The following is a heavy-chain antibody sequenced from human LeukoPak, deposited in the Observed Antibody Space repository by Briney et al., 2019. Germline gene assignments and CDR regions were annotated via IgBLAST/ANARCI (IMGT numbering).Heavy chain of an antibody. CDR3: AKNLYCGGGSCYPSALGMDV. Sequence: GGSLRLSCAASGFTFSSYAMSWVRQAPGKGLEWVSSISGSGNRTYYADSVKGRFTISRDNSKSTLFLQMNSLRAEDTAVYYCAKNLYCGGGSCYPSALGMDVWGQGTTVTVSS. V-gene: IGHV3-23*01. CDR1: GFTFSSYA. J-gene: IGHJ6*02. D-gene: IGHD2-15*01. CDR2: ISGSGNRT.